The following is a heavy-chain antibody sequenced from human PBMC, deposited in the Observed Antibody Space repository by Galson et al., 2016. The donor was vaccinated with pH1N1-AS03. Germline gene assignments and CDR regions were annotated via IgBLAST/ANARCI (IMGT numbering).Heavy chain of an antibody. J-gene: IGHJ4*02. CDR2: INPYSTNT. Sequence: SVKVSCKASGYNFVTYGITWVRQGPGQGLEWMGWINPYSTNTSYAKKVQDRVTMTADTSTTTAHLDLRNLGSDDTAVYYCARVVAGRPFLIDYWGQGTLVVVSS. CDR1: GYNFVTYG. CDR3: ARVVAGRPFLIDY. D-gene: IGHD6-6*01. V-gene: IGHV1-18*01.